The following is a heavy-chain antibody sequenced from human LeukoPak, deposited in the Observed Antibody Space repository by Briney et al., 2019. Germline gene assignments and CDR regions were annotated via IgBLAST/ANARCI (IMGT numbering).Heavy chain of an antibody. Sequence: GGSLRLSCAASGFTVSGNYMSWVRQAPGKGLEWVSVIYSGGSTYYADSVKGRFTISRDNSKNTLYLQMNSLRAEDTAVYYCARGLGYSSGWYFDYWGQGTLVTVSS. D-gene: IGHD6-19*01. J-gene: IGHJ4*02. CDR2: IYSGGST. CDR1: GFTVSGNY. V-gene: IGHV3-66*02. CDR3: ARGLGYSSGWYFDY.